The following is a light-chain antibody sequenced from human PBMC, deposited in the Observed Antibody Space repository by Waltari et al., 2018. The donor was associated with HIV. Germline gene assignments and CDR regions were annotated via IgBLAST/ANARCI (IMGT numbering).Light chain of an antibody. Sequence: SNIGDYDFVSWYQRHPDRPPKVLIFEVTRRPPGVPNRFSASKSGNTAFLTISGLQADDEAHYYCSSRAAGNSLIFGGGTHVTVL. CDR1: SNIGDYDF. V-gene: IGLV2-11*03. CDR3: SSRAAGNSLI. CDR2: EVT. J-gene: IGLJ2*01.